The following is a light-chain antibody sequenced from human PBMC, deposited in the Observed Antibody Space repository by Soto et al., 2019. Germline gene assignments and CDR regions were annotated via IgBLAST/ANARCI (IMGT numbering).Light chain of an antibody. V-gene: IGLV1-44*01. CDR3: AAWDDSLKGLV. CDR2: SYN. Sequence: QSVLTQPPSASGTPGQRVTISCSGSSSNIGSNTVNWYQQPPGTAPKLLIYSYNQRPSGVPDRFSGSKSGTSASLAIRGLQAEDEADYYCAAWDDSLKGLVFGGGTKLTVL. J-gene: IGLJ2*01. CDR1: SSNIGSNT.